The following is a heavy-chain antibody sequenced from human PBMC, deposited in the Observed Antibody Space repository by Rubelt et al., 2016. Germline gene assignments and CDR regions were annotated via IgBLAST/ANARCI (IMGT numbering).Heavy chain of an antibody. D-gene: IGHD3-16*02. CDR2: IYHSGST. CDR1: GDSIISFYW. CDR3: ASALSGYRYYFDF. Sequence: GDSIISFYWWTWVRQPPGKGLEWIGEIYHSGSTNYNPSLKSRVTISIDRSRNQFSLNLTSVTATDTAMYYCASALSGYRYYFDFWGQGTLVTVSS. J-gene: IGHJ4*02. V-gene: IGHV4-4*02.